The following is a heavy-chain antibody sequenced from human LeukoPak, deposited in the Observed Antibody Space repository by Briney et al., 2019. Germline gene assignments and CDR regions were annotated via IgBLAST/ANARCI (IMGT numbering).Heavy chain of an antibody. V-gene: IGHV3-48*03. J-gene: IGHJ6*04. CDR2: ISSSGSTI. CDR3: AELGITMIGGV. Sequence: GGSLRLSCAASGFTFSSYEMNWVRQAPGKGLEWVSYISSSGSTIYYADSVKGRFTISRDNAKNSLYLQMNSPRAEDTAVYYCAELGITMIGGVWGKGTTVTISS. CDR1: GFTFSSYE. D-gene: IGHD3-10*02.